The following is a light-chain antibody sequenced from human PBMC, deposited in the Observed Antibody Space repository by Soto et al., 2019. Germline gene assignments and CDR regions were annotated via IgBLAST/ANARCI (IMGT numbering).Light chain of an antibody. CDR3: SSYTSSSTDV. Sequence: QSALTQPASVSGSPGQSITISCTGTSSDVGGYNYVSWYQHHPGKVPKLMIYDVSNRPSGVSNRFSGSKSGNTASLTISGLQAEDEADYYCSSYTSSSTDVFGIGTKLTVL. J-gene: IGLJ1*01. CDR2: DVS. CDR1: SSDVGGYNY. V-gene: IGLV2-14*03.